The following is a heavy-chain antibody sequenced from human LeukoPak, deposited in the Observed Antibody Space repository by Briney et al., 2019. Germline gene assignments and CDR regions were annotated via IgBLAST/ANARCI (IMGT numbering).Heavy chain of an antibody. V-gene: IGHV3-21*04. D-gene: IGHD3-22*01. J-gene: IGHJ4*02. Sequence: PGGSLRLSCAASGFTFSDYPMNWVRQAPGKGLEWVSSIHTTNNYIYYANSLKGRFTISRDNAKNSLYLQMNSLRAEDTAVYYCARDIVDSSGYYLVPSASDYWGQGTLVTVSS. CDR2: IHTTNNYI. CDR3: ARDIVDSSGYYLVPSASDY. CDR1: GFTFSDYP.